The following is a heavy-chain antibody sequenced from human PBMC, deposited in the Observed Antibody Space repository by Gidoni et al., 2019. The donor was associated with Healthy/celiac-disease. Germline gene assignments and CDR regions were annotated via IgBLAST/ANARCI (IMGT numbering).Heavy chain of an antibody. V-gene: IGHV4-4*07. D-gene: IGHD3-22*01. J-gene: IGHJ4*02. CDR2: IYTSGST. Sequence: AGKGLEWIVRIYTSGSTNYNPSLKSRVTMSVDTSKNQFSLKLSSGTAADTAVYYCARDVNYYDSSGPLFDYWGQGTLVTVSS. CDR3: ARDVNYYDSSGPLFDY.